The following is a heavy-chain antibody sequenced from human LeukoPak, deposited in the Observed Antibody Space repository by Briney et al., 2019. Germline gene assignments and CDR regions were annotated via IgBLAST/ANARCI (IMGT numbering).Heavy chain of an antibody. Sequence: GGSLRLSCAASGFTFSSYWMSWVRQAPGKGLEWVSVIYSGGSTYYADSVKGRFTISRDNSKNTLYLQLNTLRAEDTAVYYCARYIPSCCGNCNDGFDIWGQGTMVTVSS. CDR3: ARYIPSCCGNCNDGFDI. CDR2: IYSGGST. D-gene: IGHD2-21*01. V-gene: IGHV3-53*01. CDR1: GFTFSSYW. J-gene: IGHJ3*02.